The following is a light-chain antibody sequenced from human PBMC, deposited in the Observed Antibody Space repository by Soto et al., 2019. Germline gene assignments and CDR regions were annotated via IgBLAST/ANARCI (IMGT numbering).Light chain of an antibody. V-gene: IGKV1-33*01. CDR3: QHYDDLPLT. CDR2: DTS. CDR1: QDISNY. J-gene: IGKJ3*01. Sequence: DIQMTQSPSSLSASVGDRVTITCQASQDISNYLNWYQQKPGKAPKLLIYDTSNLETGVPSRFSGSGSGTDYTFPISSLQPEDIATYYCQHYDDLPLTFGPGTKVDIK.